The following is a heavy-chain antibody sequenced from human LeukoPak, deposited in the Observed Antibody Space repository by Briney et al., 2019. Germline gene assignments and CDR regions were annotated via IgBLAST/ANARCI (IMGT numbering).Heavy chain of an antibody. CDR3: AREASGFDY. Sequence: PGGSLRLSCAASGFTFSRYAMHWVRQAPGKGLEWVAVISYDGSNKYYADSVKGRFTISRDNSKNTLYLQMNSLRAEDTAVYYCAREASGFDYWGQGTLVTVSS. CDR2: ISYDGSNK. V-gene: IGHV3-30*01. D-gene: IGHD1-14*01. CDR1: GFTFSRYA. J-gene: IGHJ4*02.